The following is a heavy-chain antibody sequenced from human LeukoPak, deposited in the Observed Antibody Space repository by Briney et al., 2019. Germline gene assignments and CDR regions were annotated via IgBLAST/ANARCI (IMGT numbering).Heavy chain of an antibody. Sequence: SPTLSPTCTVSGGSINNFFWNWVRQSPGKGLEWIVYVDHSANTKYNPSLWGRVTMFVDTSNNQFSLRLTSLTAADTAVDYCARVPWKFEPFDIWGQGTKVTVSS. V-gene: IGHV4-59*01. J-gene: IGHJ3*02. CDR1: GGSINNFF. CDR3: ARVPWKFEPFDI. CDR2: VDHSANT. D-gene: IGHD1-1*01.